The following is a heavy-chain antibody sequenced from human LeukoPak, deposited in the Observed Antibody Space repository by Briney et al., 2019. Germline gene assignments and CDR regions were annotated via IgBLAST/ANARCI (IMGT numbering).Heavy chain of an antibody. Sequence: GGSLRLACAASGFTFSSDSINWVRQAPGEGLEWVSSISSSGSYYADSVKGRVTISRDNAKKSLYLQMNSLRAEDTAVYYCARDRTYSSGWFDAFDIWGQGTMVTVSS. D-gene: IGHD6-19*01. J-gene: IGHJ3*02. CDR1: GFTFSSDS. V-gene: IGHV3-21*01. CDR2: ISSSGSY. CDR3: ARDRTYSSGWFDAFDI.